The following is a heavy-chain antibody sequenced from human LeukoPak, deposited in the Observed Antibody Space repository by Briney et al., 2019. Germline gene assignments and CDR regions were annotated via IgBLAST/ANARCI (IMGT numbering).Heavy chain of an antibody. J-gene: IGHJ4*02. CDR1: GFTFTNYW. Sequence: QSGGSLRLSCAASGFTFTNYWMSWVRQAPGKGLELVANIKQDRSEKYYVDSVKGRITISRDNAKNSLYLQMNSLRAEDTAVYYCARLREIPVFGVVTKSTSYFDYWGQGTLVTVSS. CDR3: ARLREIPVFGVVTKSTSYFDY. D-gene: IGHD3-3*01. V-gene: IGHV3-7*01. CDR2: IKQDRSEK.